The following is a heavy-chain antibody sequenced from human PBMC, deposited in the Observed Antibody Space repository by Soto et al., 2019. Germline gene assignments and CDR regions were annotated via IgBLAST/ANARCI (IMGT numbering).Heavy chain of an antibody. CDR2: ISSNGGST. J-gene: IGHJ6*02. Sequence: GGSLRLSCSASGFTFSSYAMHWVRQAPGKGLEYVSAISSNGGSTYYADSVKGRFTISRDNSKNTLYLQMSSLRAEDTAVYYCVKPHSPMTTVTTPFGVGMDVWGQGTTVTVSS. CDR1: GFTFSSYA. D-gene: IGHD4-17*01. CDR3: VKPHSPMTTVTTPFGVGMDV. V-gene: IGHV3-64D*08.